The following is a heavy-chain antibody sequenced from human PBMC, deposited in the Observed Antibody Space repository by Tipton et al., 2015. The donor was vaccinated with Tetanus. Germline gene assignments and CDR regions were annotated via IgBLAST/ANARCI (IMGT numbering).Heavy chain of an antibody. Sequence: QLVQSGAEVRKPGESLKISCQGSGYSFTSYWIGWVRQMPGKGLEWLGTIYPGDSYSTYSPSFEGQVTISVDRSIDTAYLQWSSLKASDTAIYYCARPLTSVAFGGFAFDVWGQGTLVTVSS. CDR3: ARPLTSVAFGGFAFDV. D-gene: IGHD3-16*01. J-gene: IGHJ3*01. CDR1: GYSFTSYW. V-gene: IGHV5-51*01. CDR2: IYPGDSYS.